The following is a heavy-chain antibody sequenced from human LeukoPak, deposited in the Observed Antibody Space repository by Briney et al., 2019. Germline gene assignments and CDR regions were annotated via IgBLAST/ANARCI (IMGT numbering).Heavy chain of an antibody. J-gene: IGHJ4*02. CDR1: GFTVSSNY. D-gene: IGHD3-10*01. V-gene: IGHV3-53*01. Sequence: GGSLRLSCAASGFTVSSNYMSWVRQAPGKGLEWVSVIYSGGSTYYADSVKGRFTISRDNSKNTLYLQMNSLRAEDTAVYYCARLDRRRGSGELIGGDYWGQGTLVTVSS. CDR3: ARLDRRRGSGELIGGDY. CDR2: IYSGGST.